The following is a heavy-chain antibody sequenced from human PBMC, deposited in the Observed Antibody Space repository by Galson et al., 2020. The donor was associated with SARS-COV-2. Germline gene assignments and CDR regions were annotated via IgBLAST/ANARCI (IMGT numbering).Heavy chain of an antibody. CDR1: GFSITSDYY. D-gene: IGHD4-17*01. Sequence: SETLSLTCAVSGFSITSDYYWGWIRQPQGKALAWAGRIYRSGTTNYNPSLKRRVTMSVETSKNPFSLKFNSVTAADTAVYYCARRGYGDYELDYWGQGTLVTVSS. CDR3: ARRGYGDYELDY. CDR2: IYRSGTT. J-gene: IGHJ4*02. V-gene: IGHV4-38-2*01.